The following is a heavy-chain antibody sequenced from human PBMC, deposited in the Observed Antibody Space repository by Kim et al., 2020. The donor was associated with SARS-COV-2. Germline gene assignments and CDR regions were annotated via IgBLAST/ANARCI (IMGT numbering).Heavy chain of an antibody. J-gene: IGHJ4*02. CDR3: ATYSQVGSATAFRELAGIVSYLSY. D-gene: IGHD6-19*01. Sequence: AAVKVSCKASGYSFIDSASNWVRQAPGQGLEYMGWISTNTVSPTYAQRFAGRFVFSLDTSVDTAYLLITTLKPEDTAVYYCATYSQVGSATAFRELAGIVSYLSYWGQGTLVTVSS. V-gene: IGHV7-4-1*02. CDR2: ISTNTVSP. CDR1: GYSFIDSA.